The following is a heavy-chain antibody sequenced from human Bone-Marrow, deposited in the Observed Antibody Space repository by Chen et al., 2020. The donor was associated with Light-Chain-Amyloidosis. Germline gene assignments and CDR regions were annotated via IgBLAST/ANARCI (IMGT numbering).Heavy chain of an antibody. CDR3: ARGGIATFYYYYYGMDV. CDR1: GFTFSSYA. D-gene: IGHD6-13*01. V-gene: IGHV3-30*01. CDR2: ISYDGSNK. J-gene: IGHJ6*02. Sequence: QVQLVESGGGVVQPGRSLRLSCAASGFTFSSYAMHWVRQAPGKGLEWVAVISYDGSNKYYADSVKGRFTTSRDNSKNTLYLQMNSLRAEDTAVYYCARGGIATFYYYYYGMDVWGQGTTVTVSS.